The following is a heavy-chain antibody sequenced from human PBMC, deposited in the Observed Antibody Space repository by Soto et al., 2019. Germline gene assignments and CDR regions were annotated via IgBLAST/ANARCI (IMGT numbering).Heavy chain of an antibody. V-gene: IGHV1-69*13. J-gene: IGHJ4*02. Sequence: SVKVSCKASGGTFSSYAISWVRQAPGQGLEWMGGIIPIFGTANYAQKFQGRVTITADESTSTAYMELSSLRSEDTAVYYCARETLGDAAAYFDYWGQGTLVTVSS. CDR1: GGTFSSYA. CDR3: ARETLGDAAAYFDY. CDR2: IIPIFGTA. D-gene: IGHD2-21*02.